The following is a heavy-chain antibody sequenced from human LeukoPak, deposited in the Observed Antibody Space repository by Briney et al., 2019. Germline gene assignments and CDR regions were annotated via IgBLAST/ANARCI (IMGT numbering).Heavy chain of an antibody. D-gene: IGHD5-18*01. J-gene: IGHJ4*02. CDR3: ARVHAAMVIFDY. V-gene: IGHV4-59*01. CDR2: IYYSGST. CDR1: GGSISSYY. Sequence: SETLSLTCTVSGGSISSYYWSWIRQPPGKGLEWIGYIYYSGSTNYNPSLKSRVTISVDTSKNQFSLKLSSVTAADTAVYYCARVHAAMVIFDYWGQGTLVTVSS.